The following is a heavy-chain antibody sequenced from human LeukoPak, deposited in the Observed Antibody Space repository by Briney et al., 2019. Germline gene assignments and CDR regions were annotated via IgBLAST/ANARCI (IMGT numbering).Heavy chain of an antibody. D-gene: IGHD3-16*02. V-gene: IGHV4-59*08. CDR3: ARHAELNDYVWGSYRYTSSNWFDP. CDR1: DDSLTMYY. Sequence: SGTLSLTCGVSDDSLTMYYWSWIRQPPGKGLEWIGYIYYSGSAKYNPSLKSRVTISVDTSKNQFSLKLSSVTAAETAVYYCARHAELNDYVWGSYRYTSSNWFDPWGQGTLVTVSS. J-gene: IGHJ5*02. CDR2: IYYSGSA.